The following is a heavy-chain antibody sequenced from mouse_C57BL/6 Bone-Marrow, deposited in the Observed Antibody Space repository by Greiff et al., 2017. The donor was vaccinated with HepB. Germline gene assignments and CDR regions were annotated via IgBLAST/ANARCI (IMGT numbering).Heavy chain of an antibody. J-gene: IGHJ4*01. CDR2: ISYDGSN. CDR1: GYSITSGYY. CDR3: ANYYGSSYYAMDY. V-gene: IGHV3-6*01. Sequence: EVQVVESGPGLVKPSQSLSLTCSVPGYSITSGYYWNWIRQFPGNKLEWMGYISYDGSNNYNPSLKNRISITRDTSKNQFFLKLNSVTTEDTATYYCANYYGSSYYAMDYWGQGTSVTVSS. D-gene: IGHD1-1*01.